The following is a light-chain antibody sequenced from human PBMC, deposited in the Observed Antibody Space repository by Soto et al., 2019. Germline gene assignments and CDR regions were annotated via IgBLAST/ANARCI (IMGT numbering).Light chain of an antibody. V-gene: IGKV3-15*01. Sequence: IVMTQSPATLSVSPGERATLSCRACQSVSSDLAWYHQKPGQAPRLLIYGASTRATGIPARFSGSGSGTEFTLTINSLQSEDFAVYYCQQYNNWPRTFGQGTKVEIK. CDR2: GAS. CDR3: QQYNNWPRT. CDR1: QSVSSD. J-gene: IGKJ1*01.